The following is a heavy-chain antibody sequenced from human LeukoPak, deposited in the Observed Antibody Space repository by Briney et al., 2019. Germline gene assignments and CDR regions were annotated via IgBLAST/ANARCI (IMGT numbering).Heavy chain of an antibody. CDR3: ARGVSRRGYSYGYSFPNWFDP. Sequence: QPSETLSLTCAVYGGSFSGYYWSWIRQPPGKGLEWIGEINHSGSTNYNPSLKSRVTISVDTSKNQFSLKLSSVTAADTAVYYCARGVSRRGYSYGYSFPNWFDPRGQGTLVTVSS. J-gene: IGHJ5*02. CDR1: GGSFSGYY. D-gene: IGHD5-18*01. V-gene: IGHV4-34*01. CDR2: INHSGST.